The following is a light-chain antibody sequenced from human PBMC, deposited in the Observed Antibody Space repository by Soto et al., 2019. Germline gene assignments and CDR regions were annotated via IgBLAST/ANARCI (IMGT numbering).Light chain of an antibody. CDR3: QQSNKWPPYT. CDR2: GAS. J-gene: IGKJ2*01. Sequence: EIVMTQSPATLSVSPGERATLSCRASQSVSSNLAWYQQKPGQAPRLLIYGASTRATGIPARFSGSGSGTELTHTISSLQSEDFAVYYCQQSNKWPPYTFGQGTKLEIK. V-gene: IGKV3D-15*01. CDR1: QSVSSN.